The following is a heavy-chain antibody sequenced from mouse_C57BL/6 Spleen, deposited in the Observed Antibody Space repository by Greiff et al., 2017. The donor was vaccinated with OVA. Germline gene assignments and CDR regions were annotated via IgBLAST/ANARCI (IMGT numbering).Heavy chain of an antibody. CDR2: IDPSDSYT. CDR1: GYTFTSYW. V-gene: IGHV1-50*01. Sequence: QVQLKQPGAELVKPGASVKLSCKASGYTFTSYWMQWVKQRPGQGLEWIGEIDPSDSYTNYNKKFKGKATLTVDTSSSTAYMQLSSLTSEDSAVYYCARPPRTGTDYAMDYWGQGTSVTVSS. J-gene: IGHJ4*01. D-gene: IGHD4-1*01. CDR3: ARPPRTGTDYAMDY.